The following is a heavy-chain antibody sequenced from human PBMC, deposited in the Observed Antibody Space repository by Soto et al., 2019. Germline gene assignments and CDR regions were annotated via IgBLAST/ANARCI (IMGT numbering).Heavy chain of an antibody. V-gene: IGHV3-30*18. J-gene: IGHJ6*03. CDR2: ISWDGSNK. Sequence: QVQLVESGGGVVQPVMSLRLSCAASGFTFSSYGMHWVRQAPGKGLEWVAVISWDGSNKYYADSVKGRFTISRDNSKNKLYLQRNSLRAEDTAVYYCAKEITTSVFGGGYYYYYYMDVWGKGTTVTVSS. D-gene: IGHD2-21*01. CDR1: GFTFSSYG. CDR3: AKEITTSVFGGGYYYYYYMDV.